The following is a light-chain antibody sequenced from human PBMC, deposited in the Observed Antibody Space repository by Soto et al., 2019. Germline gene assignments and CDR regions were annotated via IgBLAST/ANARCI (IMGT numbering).Light chain of an antibody. Sequence: EIVLTQSPGTLSLSPGERATLSCRASQSVSNNYLAWYQQKPGQAPRLLIYGASNRATGIPDRFSGSGSGTDFSLNSSRLEPEDFAVYYCQQYGSSGTFGQGTKVEIK. CDR2: GAS. V-gene: IGKV3-20*01. J-gene: IGKJ1*01. CDR1: QSVSNNY. CDR3: QQYGSSGT.